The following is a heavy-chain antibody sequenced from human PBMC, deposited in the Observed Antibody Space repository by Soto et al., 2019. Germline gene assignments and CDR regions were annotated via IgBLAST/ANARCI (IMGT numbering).Heavy chain of an antibody. CDR3: ANWRGLTFPRVY. D-gene: IGHD3-3*01. J-gene: IGHJ4*02. V-gene: IGHV4-4*02. CDR1: GGSIYTDDW. Sequence: QVRLQESGPGLVEPSGTLSLTCDVSGGSIYTDDWWTWVRQTPGKGLEWIGEIHQAVGTNYNPSLHSRVTISIDKSKNQFFLELTSVTAADKAVYYCANWRGLTFPRVYWGPGTLVTVSS. CDR2: IHQAVGT.